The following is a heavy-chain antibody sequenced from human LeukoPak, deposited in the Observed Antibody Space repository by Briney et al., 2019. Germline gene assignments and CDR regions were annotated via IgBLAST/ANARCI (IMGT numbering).Heavy chain of an antibody. CDR2: INIDGSTT. D-gene: IGHD2-8*01. CDR3: ARQWGNDMDV. J-gene: IGHJ6*02. V-gene: IGHV3-74*01. Sequence: GGFLRLSCAASGFTFSTYWMHWVRQAPGKGLVWVSRINIDGSTTTYADSMKGRFTISRDNAKSTLYLQMNSLRAEDTAVYYCARQWGNDMDVWAKGPRSPSP. CDR1: GFTFSTYW.